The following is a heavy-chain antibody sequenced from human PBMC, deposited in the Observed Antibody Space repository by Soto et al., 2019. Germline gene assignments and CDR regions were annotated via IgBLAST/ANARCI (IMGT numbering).Heavy chain of an antibody. D-gene: IGHD3-22*01. J-gene: IGHJ4*02. CDR3: ARVIMDDSIRYFDY. V-gene: IGHV4-59*01. CDR2: IYYSGST. Sequence: TSETLSLTCTVSGGSISSYYWSWIRQPPGKGLEWIGYIYYSGSTNYNPSLKSRVTISVDTSKNQFSLKLSSVTAADTAVYYCARVIMDDSIRYFDYWGQGTLVTVSS. CDR1: GGSISSYY.